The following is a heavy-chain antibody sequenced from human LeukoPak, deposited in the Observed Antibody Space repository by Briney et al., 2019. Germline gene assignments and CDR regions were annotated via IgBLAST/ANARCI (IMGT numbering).Heavy chain of an antibody. CDR1: GGSISSSSYY. J-gene: IGHJ4*02. Sequence: SETLSLTCTVSGGSISSSSYYWGWIRQPPGKGLEWIGSIYYSGSTYYNPSLKSRVTISVDTSKNQFSLKLSSVTAADTAVYYCAVTPDTAMVSDYWGQGTLVTVSS. D-gene: IGHD5-18*01. CDR2: IYYSGST. CDR3: AVTPDTAMVSDY. V-gene: IGHV4-39*07.